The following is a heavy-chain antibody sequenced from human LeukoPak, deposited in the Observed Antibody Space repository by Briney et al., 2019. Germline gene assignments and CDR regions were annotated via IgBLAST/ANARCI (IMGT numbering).Heavy chain of an antibody. D-gene: IGHD1-26*01. CDR2: ISYDGSNK. Sequence: GGSLRLSCAASGFTFSSYGMHWVRQAPGEGLEWVAVISYDGSNKYYADSVKGRFTISRDNSKNTLYLQMNSLRAEDTAVYYCAKSDTRDLWSGGRGATVDYWGQGTLVTVSS. V-gene: IGHV3-30*18. CDR1: GFTFSSYG. CDR3: AKSDTRDLWSGGRGATVDY. J-gene: IGHJ4*02.